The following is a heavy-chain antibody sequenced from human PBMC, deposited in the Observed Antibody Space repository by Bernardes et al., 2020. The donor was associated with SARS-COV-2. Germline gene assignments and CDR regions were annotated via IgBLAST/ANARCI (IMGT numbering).Heavy chain of an antibody. CDR1: GFTFSSYW. D-gene: IGHD3-10*01. Sequence: GGSLRLSRAASGFTFSSYWMHWVRQAPGKGLVWVSRINSDGSSTSYADSVKGRFTISRDNAKNTLYLQMNSLRAEDTAVYYCATDYYGSGSYLMYYYYGMDVWGQGTTVTVSS. CDR2: INSDGSST. V-gene: IGHV3-74*01. CDR3: ATDYYGSGSYLMYYYYGMDV. J-gene: IGHJ6*02.